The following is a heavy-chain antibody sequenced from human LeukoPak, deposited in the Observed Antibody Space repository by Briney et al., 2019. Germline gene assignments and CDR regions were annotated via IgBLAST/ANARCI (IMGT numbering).Heavy chain of an antibody. CDR3: ARGRFIFWPPPGTHYGSGSYYKTPFDY. V-gene: IGHV4-34*01. D-gene: IGHD3-10*01. CDR1: GGSFSGYY. CDR2: INHSGST. Sequence: SETLSLTCAVYGGSFSGYYWSWIRQPPGRGLEWIGEINHSGSTNYNPSLKSRVTISVGTSKNQFSLKLSSVTAADTAVYYCARGRFIFWPPPGTHYGSGSYYKTPFDYWGQGTLVTVSS. J-gene: IGHJ4*02.